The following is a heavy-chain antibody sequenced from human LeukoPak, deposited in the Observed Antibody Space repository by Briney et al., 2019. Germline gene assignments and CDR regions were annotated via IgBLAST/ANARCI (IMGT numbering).Heavy chain of an antibody. Sequence: PGGSLRLSCAASGFSSTSYAMSWVRQPPGKGLEWVSVICGSGTVTYFADSVKGRFTVSRDNSKNTLYLQMSSLRAEDTAIYYCAKSLDYDGGVLWALPQYWGQGTLVTVSS. J-gene: IGHJ4*02. CDR2: ICGSGTVT. CDR3: AKSLDYDGGVLWALPQY. D-gene: IGHD3-22*01. CDR1: GFSSTSYA. V-gene: IGHV3-23*01.